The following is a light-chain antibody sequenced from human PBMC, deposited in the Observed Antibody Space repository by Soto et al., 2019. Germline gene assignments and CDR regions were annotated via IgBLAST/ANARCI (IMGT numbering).Light chain of an antibody. Sequence: QSVLTQPPSVSGAPGQRVTISCTGSSSNIGAGYDVHWYQQLPGTAPKLLIYGNSNRPSGVPDRFSGSKSGTSASLAITGLQSEDEADYYCAVWDDRLNGPVFGPGTKLTVL. CDR3: AVWDDRLNGPV. V-gene: IGLV1-40*01. CDR1: SSNIGAGYD. CDR2: GNS. J-gene: IGLJ1*01.